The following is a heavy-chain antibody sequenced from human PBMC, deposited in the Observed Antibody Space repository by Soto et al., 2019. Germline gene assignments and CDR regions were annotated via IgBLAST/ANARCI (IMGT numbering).Heavy chain of an antibody. CDR3: ARGGLETYKYDTSGYLFNFDY. CDR2: IIPIFDTP. CDR1: GGTFSTYA. Sequence: QVQLVQSGPEVKKPGSSVRVSCKASGGTFSTYAISWVRQAPGQGLEWMGGIIPIFDTPNYAQNFQGRITITADESTSTAYMELSSLRSGDTAVYYCARGGLETYKYDTSGYLFNFDYWGQGTLITVSS. J-gene: IGHJ4*02. V-gene: IGHV1-69*12. D-gene: IGHD3-22*01.